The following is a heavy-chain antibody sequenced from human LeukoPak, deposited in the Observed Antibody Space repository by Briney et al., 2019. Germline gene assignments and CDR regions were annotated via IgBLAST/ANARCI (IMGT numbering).Heavy chain of an antibody. D-gene: IGHD1-1*01. V-gene: IGHV4-31*03. CDR1: GGSISSGGNY. CDR2: IYYTGST. CDR3: ARRVGKYPTYYFDY. J-gene: IGHJ4*02. Sequence: PSETLSLTCTVSGGSISSGGNYWSWIRQHPGKGLEWIGYIYYTGSTNNNPSLKSRITPSVDTSKNQFSLRLSSVTAPDTAVYYCARRVGKYPTYYFDYWGQGTLVTVSS.